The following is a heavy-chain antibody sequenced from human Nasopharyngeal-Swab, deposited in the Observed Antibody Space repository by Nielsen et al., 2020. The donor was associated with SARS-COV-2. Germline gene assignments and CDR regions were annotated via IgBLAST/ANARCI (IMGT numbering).Heavy chain of an antibody. V-gene: IGHV3-33*01. Sequence: GESLKISCAASGFTFSSYGMHWVRQAQGKGLEWVAVIWYDGSNKYYADSVKGRFTISRDNSKNTLYLQMNSLRAEDTAVYYCARGMWFRELSTTFYYYVMDVWGQGTTVTVSS. J-gene: IGHJ6*02. CDR2: IWYDGSNK. CDR1: GFTFSSYG. D-gene: IGHD3-10*01. CDR3: ARGMWFRELSTTFYYYVMDV.